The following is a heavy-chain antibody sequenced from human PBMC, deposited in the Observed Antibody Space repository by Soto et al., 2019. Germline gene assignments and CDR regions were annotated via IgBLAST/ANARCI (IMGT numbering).Heavy chain of an antibody. J-gene: IGHJ6*02. CDR2: ISSSSSYT. D-gene: IGHD2-15*01. Sequence: GGSLRLSCRASGSDFSTYSMNWVRQAPGKGLEWVSSISSSSSYTYYADSVKGRFTISRDNAKNSVYLQMNSLRAEDTAVYYCARDRLVAATSAPPYYYFGMDVWGQGTTVTVSS. V-gene: IGHV3-21*01. CDR3: ARDRLVAATSAPPYYYFGMDV. CDR1: GSDFSTYS.